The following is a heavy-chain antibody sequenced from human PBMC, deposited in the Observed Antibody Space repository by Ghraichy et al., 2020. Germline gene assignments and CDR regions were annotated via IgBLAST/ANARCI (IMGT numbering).Heavy chain of an antibody. CDR1: GYSISNGYY. V-gene: IGHV4-38-2*01. D-gene: IGHD3-22*01. J-gene: IGHJ5*02. Sequence: SETLSLTCAVSGYSISNGYYWGWIRQPPGKGLEYIGSIHYSGITHYKPSLKSRVTISVDTSKNQFSLKLSSVTAADTAVYYCARHVWGSGYPNWFDPWGQGTLVTVSS. CDR3: ARHVWGSGYPNWFDP. CDR2: IHYSGIT.